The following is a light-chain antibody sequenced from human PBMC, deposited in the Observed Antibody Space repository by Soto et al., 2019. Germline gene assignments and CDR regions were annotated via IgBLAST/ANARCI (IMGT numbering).Light chain of an antibody. J-gene: IGKJ1*01. V-gene: IGKV3-15*01. CDR2: GAS. CDR3: QQYNNWQGT. Sequence: EIVMTRSPATLSVSPGERATLSCRGSQSVSSNLAWYQQKPGQAPRLLIYGASTRATGIPARFSGSGSGTEFTLTISSLQSEDFAVYYCQQYNNWQGTFGQGTKVDIK. CDR1: QSVSSN.